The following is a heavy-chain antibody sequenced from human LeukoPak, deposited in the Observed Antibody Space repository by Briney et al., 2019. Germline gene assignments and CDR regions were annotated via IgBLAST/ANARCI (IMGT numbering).Heavy chain of an antibody. Sequence: ASVKVSCKASGYTFSSYDIIWVRQAPGQGLEWMGWITTYNGNTNYAQKFQGRVTMTTDTSTSTAYMELRSLRSDDTAIYYCARDYGGSSHSNYFDYWGQGTLVTVSS. D-gene: IGHD4-23*01. CDR3: ARDYGGSSHSNYFDY. CDR1: GYTFSSYD. CDR2: ITTYNGNT. J-gene: IGHJ4*02. V-gene: IGHV1-18*01.